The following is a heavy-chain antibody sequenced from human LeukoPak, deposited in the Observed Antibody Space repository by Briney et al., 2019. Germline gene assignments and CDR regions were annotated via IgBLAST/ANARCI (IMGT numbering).Heavy chain of an antibody. J-gene: IGHJ4*02. Sequence: SETLSLTCTVSGGSVSSSGYYWGWIRQPPGKGLEWIGSIYYSGSTYYNPSLKSRVTISVDTSKNQFSLKLSSVTAADTAVYYCARQELRFLEWLRYFDYWGQGTLVTVSS. D-gene: IGHD3-3*01. CDR3: ARQELRFLEWLRYFDY. CDR2: IYYSGST. CDR1: GGSVSSSGYY. V-gene: IGHV4-39*01.